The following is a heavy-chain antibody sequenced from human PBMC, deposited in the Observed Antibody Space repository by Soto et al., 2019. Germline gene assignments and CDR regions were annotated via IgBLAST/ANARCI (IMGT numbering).Heavy chain of an antibody. CDR1: GVSLSTYD. D-gene: IGHD3-10*01. V-gene: IGHV3-13*04. Sequence: VGFLRLSCTAAGVSLSTYDRHWVRQATGKGLEWVSVIGTAGNTYYADSVKGRFTISRDDAKNSLYLQMNSLRVGDTAVYYCARDRHYGSGVYGMDVWGQGTTVTVSS. J-gene: IGHJ6*02. CDR3: ARDRHYGSGVYGMDV. CDR2: IGTAGNT.